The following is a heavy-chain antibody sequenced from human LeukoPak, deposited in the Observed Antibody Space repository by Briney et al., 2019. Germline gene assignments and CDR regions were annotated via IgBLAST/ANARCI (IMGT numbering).Heavy chain of an antibody. CDR1: GFTFSSYG. CDR3: ARELGYCSGGSCYFYFDY. V-gene: IGHV3-33*01. Sequence: GRSLRLSCAASGFTFSSYGMHWVRRAPGKGLEWEAVIWYDGSNKYYADSVKGRFTISRDNSKNTLYLQMNSLRAEDTAVYYCARELGYCSGGSCYFYFDYWGQGTLVTVSS. CDR2: IWYDGSNK. J-gene: IGHJ4*02. D-gene: IGHD2-15*01.